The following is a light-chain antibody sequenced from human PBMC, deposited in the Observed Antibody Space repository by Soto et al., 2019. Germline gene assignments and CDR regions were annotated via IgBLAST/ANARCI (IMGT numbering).Light chain of an antibody. CDR3: QLLHDYPIT. J-gene: IGKJ5*01. Sequence: IQLTQNPYSLSASIGDRVTITCRASQTIGSYLNWYQQKPGKAPKLLIYGASTLQTGVPSRFSGSGSGTDFTLTISSLQPEDFAPYDCQLLHDYPITFAQVTLLEV. V-gene: IGKV1-39*01. CDR1: QTIGSY. CDR2: GAS.